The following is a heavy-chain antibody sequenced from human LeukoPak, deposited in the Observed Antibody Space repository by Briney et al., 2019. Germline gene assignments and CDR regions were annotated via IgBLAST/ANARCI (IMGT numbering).Heavy chain of an antibody. D-gene: IGHD4-17*01. CDR1: GFTFSSYE. CDR3: ARYGDYVGSYYYYYMDV. CDR2: ISGSGSTI. V-gene: IGHV3-48*03. J-gene: IGHJ6*03. Sequence: GGSLRLSCAASGFTFSSYEMNWVRQAPGKGLEWVSYISGSGSTIYYADSVKGRFTISRDNAKTSLYLQMNRLRGRDTAVYYCARYGDYVGSYYYYYMDVWGKGTMVTVSS.